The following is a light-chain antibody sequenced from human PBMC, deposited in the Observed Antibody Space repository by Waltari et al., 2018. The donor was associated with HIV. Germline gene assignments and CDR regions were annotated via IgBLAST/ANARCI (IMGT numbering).Light chain of an antibody. CDR2: DAS. CDR3: QHRYNWLT. V-gene: IGKV3-11*01. J-gene: IGKJ4*01. CDR1: QSVIGY. Sequence: EMVLTQSPATLSLSPGERATLSCRASQSVIGYLALYQQKPGQAPRLLIYDASNRATGIPPRFSGSGSPTDFTLTISSLEPEDFAVYYCQHRYNWLTFGGGTKVEIK.